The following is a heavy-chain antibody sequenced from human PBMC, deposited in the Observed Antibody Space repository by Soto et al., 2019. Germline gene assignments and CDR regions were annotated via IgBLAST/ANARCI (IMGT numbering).Heavy chain of an antibody. J-gene: IGHJ6*02. CDR2: IYPGDSDT. D-gene: IGHD2-2*01. V-gene: IGHV5-51*01. CDR1: GYSFTSYW. Sequence: GESLKISCKGSGYSFTSYWIGWVRQMPGKGLEWMGIIYPGDSDTRYSPSFQGQVTISADKSISTAYLQWSSLKASDTAMYYCARLRYCSSTSCYVGWYYYGMDVWGQGTTVTVSS. CDR3: ARLRYCSSTSCYVGWYYYGMDV.